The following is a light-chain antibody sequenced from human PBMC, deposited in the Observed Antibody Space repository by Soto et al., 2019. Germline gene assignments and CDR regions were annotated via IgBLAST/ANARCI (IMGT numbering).Light chain of an antibody. Sequence: DIQMTQYPSTLSASVGDRVTITCRASQSISSWLAWYQQKPGTAPKLLIYKASTLESGVPSRFSGIRSGTEFTLSVSSLQPDDFATYYCQQYNDSFPYTFGQGTKVDIK. CDR2: KAS. CDR3: QQYNDSFPYT. J-gene: IGKJ2*01. CDR1: QSISSW. V-gene: IGKV1-5*03.